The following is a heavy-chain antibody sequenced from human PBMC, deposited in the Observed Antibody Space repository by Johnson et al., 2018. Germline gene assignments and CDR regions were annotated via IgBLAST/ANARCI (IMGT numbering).Heavy chain of an antibody. J-gene: IGHJ3*02. CDR3: AKGSGGHDAFDI. CDR1: GFTFSSYD. CDR2: ISYDGNNQ. Sequence: QVQLVESGGGVVPXGRSLRLSCAASGFTFSSYDIHWVRQAPGKGLEWVAVISYDGNNQYYSDSVRGRFPISRDNSKNTLYLQMNSLRTEDTAVYYCAKGSGGHDAFDIWGQGTMVTVSS. V-gene: IGHV3-30*18. D-gene: IGHD2-15*01.